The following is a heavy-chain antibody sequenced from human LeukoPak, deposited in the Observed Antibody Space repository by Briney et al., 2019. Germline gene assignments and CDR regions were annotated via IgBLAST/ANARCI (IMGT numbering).Heavy chain of an antibody. V-gene: IGHV1-46*01. CDR1: GYTFTSYY. Sequence: ASVKVSCKASGYTFTSYYMHWVRQAPGQGLEWMGIINPSGGSTSYAQKFQGRVTMTRDTSTSTVYMELSSLRSEDTAVYYCATDPGEYSSSGVFDYWGQGTLVTVSS. J-gene: IGHJ4*02. CDR3: ATDPGEYSSSGVFDY. D-gene: IGHD6-6*01. CDR2: INPSGGST.